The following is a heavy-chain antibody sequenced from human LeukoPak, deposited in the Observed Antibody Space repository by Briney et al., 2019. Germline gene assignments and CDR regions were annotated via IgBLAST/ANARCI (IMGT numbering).Heavy chain of an antibody. D-gene: IGHD1-26*01. V-gene: IGHV4-39*01. CDR2: IYYSGST. Sequence: SETLSLTCTVSGGSMSSSSYYWGWIRQPPGKGLEWIGSIYYSGSTYYNPSLKSRLTISLDTSKNQLSLKLSSVTAADTAVYYCARHSHSGSYLVLFDYWGQGTLVTVSS. CDR1: GGSMSSSSYY. CDR3: ARHSHSGSYLVLFDY. J-gene: IGHJ4*02.